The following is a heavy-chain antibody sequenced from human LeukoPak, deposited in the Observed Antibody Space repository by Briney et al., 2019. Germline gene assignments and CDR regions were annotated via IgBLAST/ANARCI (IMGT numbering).Heavy chain of an antibody. CDR1: GGSFSGYY. D-gene: IGHD3-16*01. J-gene: IGHJ4*02. CDR3: ARALTEDMITFGGVIAGDKPFDY. V-gene: IGHV4-34*01. CDR2: INHSGST. Sequence: SETLSLTCAVYGGSFSGYYWSWIRQPPGKGLEWIGEINHSGSTNYNPSLKSRVTISVDTSKNQFSLKLSSVTAADTAVYYCARALTEDMITFGGVIAGDKPFDYWGQGTLVTVSS.